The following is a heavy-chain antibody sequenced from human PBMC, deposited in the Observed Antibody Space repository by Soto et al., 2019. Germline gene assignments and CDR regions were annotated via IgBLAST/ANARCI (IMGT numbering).Heavy chain of an antibody. Sequence: SVKVSCKASGGTFSSYAISWVRQAPGQGLEWMGGIIPIFGTANYAQKFQGRVTITADESTSTAYMELRSLRSEDTAVYYCARTEVAVTTHYYYGMDVWGQGTTVTVSS. D-gene: IGHD4-4*01. CDR1: GGTFSSYA. J-gene: IGHJ6*02. CDR3: ARTEVAVTTHYYYGMDV. V-gene: IGHV1-69*13. CDR2: IIPIFGTA.